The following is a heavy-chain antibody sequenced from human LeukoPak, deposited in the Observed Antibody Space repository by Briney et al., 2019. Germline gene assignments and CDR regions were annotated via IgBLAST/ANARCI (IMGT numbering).Heavy chain of an antibody. J-gene: IGHJ6*03. D-gene: IGHD6-13*01. Sequence: PSETLSLTCTVSGGSISSYYWSWIRQPAGKGLEWIGRIYTSGSTNYNPSLKSRVTMSVDTSKNQFSLKLSSVTAADTAVYYCARDGYGSSSWYYYYMDVWGKGTTVTVSS. CDR3: ARDGYGSSSWYYYYMDV. CDR2: IYTSGST. V-gene: IGHV4-4*07. CDR1: GGSISSYY.